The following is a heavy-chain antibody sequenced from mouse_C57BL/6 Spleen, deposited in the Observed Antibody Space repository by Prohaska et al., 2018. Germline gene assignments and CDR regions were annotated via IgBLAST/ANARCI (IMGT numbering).Heavy chain of an antibody. V-gene: IGHV1-82*01. CDR1: GYAFSSSW. D-gene: IGHD2-3*01. CDR3: ARSRLYDGGFAY. CDR2: IYPGDGDT. J-gene: IGHJ3*01. Sequence: QVQLQQSGPELVKPGASVKISCKASGYAFSSSWMNWVKQRPGKGLEWIGRIYPGDGDTNYNGKFKGKATLTTDKSSSTAYMQLSNLTSEDSAVYFCARSRLYDGGFAYWGQGTLVTVSA.